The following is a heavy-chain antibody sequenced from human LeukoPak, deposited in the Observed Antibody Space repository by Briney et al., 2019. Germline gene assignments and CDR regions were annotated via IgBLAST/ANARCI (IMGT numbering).Heavy chain of an antibody. D-gene: IGHD3-16*01. Sequence: GGCVRLSCAASGFTFSRYWMSWVRQAPGKGLEWVANIKQDGSEKYYVDSVKGRFTISRDNAKNSLYLQMNSLRAEDTAVYYCARDVSGLISFGGVPWGQAAVDTVSS. CDR1: GFTFSRYW. CDR3: ARDVSGLISFGGVP. CDR2: IKQDGSEK. V-gene: IGHV3-7*04. J-gene: IGHJ5*02.